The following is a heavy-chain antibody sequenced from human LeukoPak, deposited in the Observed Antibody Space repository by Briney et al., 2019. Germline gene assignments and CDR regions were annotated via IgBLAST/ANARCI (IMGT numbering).Heavy chain of an antibody. V-gene: IGHV1-2*02. Sequence: ASVKVSCKASGYTFTSYYIHWVRQAPGQGLEWMGWINPNSGDTDYAQKFQGRVSMTRDTSISTAYMELSRLRSDDTAVYYCARTIPGTLDYWGQGTLVTVSS. J-gene: IGHJ4*02. CDR3: ARTIPGTLDY. CDR2: INPNSGDT. CDR1: GYTFTSYY. D-gene: IGHD1-7*01.